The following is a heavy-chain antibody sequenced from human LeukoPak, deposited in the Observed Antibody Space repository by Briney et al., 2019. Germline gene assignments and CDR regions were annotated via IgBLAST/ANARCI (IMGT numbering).Heavy chain of an antibody. D-gene: IGHD6-19*01. CDR1: GFTFSSYA. V-gene: IGHV3-30*04. Sequence: WRSLRLSCAASGFTFSSYAMHWVRQAPGKGLEWVAVISYDGSNKYYADSVKGRFTISRDNSKNTLYLQMNSLRAEDTAVYYCASRGIAVAGTFVDYWGQGTLVTVSS. CDR3: ASRGIAVAGTFVDY. J-gene: IGHJ4*02. CDR2: ISYDGSNK.